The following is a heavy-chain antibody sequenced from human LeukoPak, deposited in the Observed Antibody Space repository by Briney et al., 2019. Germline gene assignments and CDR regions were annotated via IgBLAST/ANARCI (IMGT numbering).Heavy chain of an antibody. CDR3: ARDEGERGYSYGLYYFDY. J-gene: IGHJ4*02. CDR1: GFTFSDYY. D-gene: IGHD5-18*01. Sequence: PGGSLRLSCAASGFTFSDYYMSWIRQAPGKGLEWVSYISSSSSYTNYADSVKGRFTISRDNAKNSLYLQMNSLRAEDTAVYYCARDEGERGYSYGLYYFDYWGQGTLVTVSS. V-gene: IGHV3-11*06. CDR2: ISSSSSYT.